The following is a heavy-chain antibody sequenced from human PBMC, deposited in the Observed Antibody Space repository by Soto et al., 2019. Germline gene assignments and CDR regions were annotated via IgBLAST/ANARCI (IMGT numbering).Heavy chain of an antibody. J-gene: IGHJ4*02. V-gene: IGHV4-31*03. CDR2: IYYSGSI. Sequence: PSETLSLTCTVSSGSINRGGDYWNWIRQHPGKDLEWIGYIYYSGSIYYNPSLKSRVAISVDTSKNQFSLKLSSVTAADTAVYYCARGQGGAEGLFDYWGQGTLVTVPS. CDR1: SGSINRGGDY. CDR3: ARGQGGAEGLFDY.